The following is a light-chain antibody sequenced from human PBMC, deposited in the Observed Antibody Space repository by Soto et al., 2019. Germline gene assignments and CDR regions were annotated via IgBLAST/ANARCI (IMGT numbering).Light chain of an antibody. V-gene: IGKV3-11*01. CDR3: QQRSNRPLT. Sequence: EIVLTQSPGTLSLSPGERATLSSRASQSVSSYLAWYQQKPGQAPRLLIYDASNRATGIPARFSGSGSGTDFTLTISSLEPEDFAVYYCQQRSNRPLTFGPGTKVDIK. J-gene: IGKJ3*01. CDR1: QSVSSY. CDR2: DAS.